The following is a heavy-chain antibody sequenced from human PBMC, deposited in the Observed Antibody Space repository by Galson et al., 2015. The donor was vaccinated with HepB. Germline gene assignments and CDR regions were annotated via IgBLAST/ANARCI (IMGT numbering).Heavy chain of an antibody. Sequence: LSLTCTVSGGSISSGGYYWSWIRQHPGKGLEWIGYIYYSGSTYYNPSLKSRVTISVDTSKNQFSLKLSSVTAAGTAVYYCARDNTDPRNNYGMDVWGQGTTVTVSS. CDR3: ARDNTDPRNNYGMDV. V-gene: IGHV4-31*03. CDR2: IYYSGST. J-gene: IGHJ6*02. CDR1: GGSISSGGYY.